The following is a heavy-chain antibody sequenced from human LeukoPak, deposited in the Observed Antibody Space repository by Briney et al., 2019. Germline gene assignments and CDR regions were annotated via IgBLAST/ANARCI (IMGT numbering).Heavy chain of an antibody. CDR2: INYSGRT. D-gene: IGHD1-1*01. CDR1: GDSITRSTYY. Sequence: SETLSLTCTVSGDSITRSTYYWVWVRQPPGKGLEWIGSINYSGRTFYSSSLKSRATISVDTFRNQFSLKVTSVTAADTAVYSCARLSTSDTDGNYFDFWGQGTLVTVSS. J-gene: IGHJ4*02. CDR3: ARLSTSDTDGNYFDF. V-gene: IGHV4-39*01.